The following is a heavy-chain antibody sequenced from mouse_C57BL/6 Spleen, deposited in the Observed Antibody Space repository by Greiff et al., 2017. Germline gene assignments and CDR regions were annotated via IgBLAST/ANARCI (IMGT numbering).Heavy chain of an antibody. V-gene: IGHV1-52*01. CDR3: ATVVEDYAMDY. D-gene: IGHD1-1*01. CDR2: IDPSDSET. Sequence: VQLQQPGAELVRPGSSVKLSCKASDYTFTSYWMHWVKQRPIQGLEWIGNIDPSDSETHYNQKFKDKATLTVDKSSSTAYMQLSSLTSEDSAVYYCATVVEDYAMDYWGQGTSVTVSS. J-gene: IGHJ4*01. CDR1: DYTFTSYW.